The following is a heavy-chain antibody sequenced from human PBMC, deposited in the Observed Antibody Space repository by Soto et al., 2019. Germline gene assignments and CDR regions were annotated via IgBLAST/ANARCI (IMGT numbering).Heavy chain of an antibody. V-gene: IGHV3-23*01. CDR3: VKGVYSSGSDFFDY. CDR1: GFTFTKSA. Sequence: PGESLKISCVASGFTFTKSAMSWVRQAPGKGLEWVSTISGSGDKSFYADSVKGRFTISRDSSKSTLSLQMNSLRDDDTAVYYCVKGVYSSGSDFFDYWGQGTPVTVSS. CDR2: ISGSGDKS. D-gene: IGHD6-19*01. J-gene: IGHJ4*02.